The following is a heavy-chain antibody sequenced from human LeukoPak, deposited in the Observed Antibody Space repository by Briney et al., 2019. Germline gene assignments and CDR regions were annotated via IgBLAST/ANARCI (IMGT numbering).Heavy chain of an antibody. Sequence: PGGSLRLSCAASGFTFSSYWMHWVRQAPGKGLVWVSRINSDGSSTSYADSVKGRFTISRDNAKNTLYLQMNSLRAEDTAVYYCAREHGSGSYHYYYYMDVWGKGTTVTISS. CDR3: AREHGSGSYHYYYYMDV. CDR1: GFTFSSYW. J-gene: IGHJ6*03. CDR2: INSDGSST. V-gene: IGHV3-74*01. D-gene: IGHD3-10*01.